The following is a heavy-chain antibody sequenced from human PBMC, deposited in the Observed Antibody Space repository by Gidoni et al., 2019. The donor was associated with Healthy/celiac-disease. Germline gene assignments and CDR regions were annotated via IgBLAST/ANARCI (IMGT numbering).Heavy chain of an antibody. J-gene: IGHJ4*02. D-gene: IGHD3-22*01. Sequence: EVQLVQSGAEVKKPGESLRISCKGSGYSFTSYWISWVRQMPGKGLEWMGRIDPSDSYTNYSPSFQGHVTISADKSISTAYLQWSSLKASDTAMYYCASLYDYYDSSGYYRDYWGQGTLVTVSS. CDR2: IDPSDSYT. V-gene: IGHV5-10-1*03. CDR3: ASLYDYYDSSGYYRDY. CDR1: GYSFTSYW.